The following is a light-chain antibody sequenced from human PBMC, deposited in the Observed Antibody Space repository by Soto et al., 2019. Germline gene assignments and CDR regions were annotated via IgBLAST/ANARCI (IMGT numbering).Light chain of an antibody. CDR3: QQSYSTPLDT. CDR1: QSISSY. J-gene: IGKJ2*01. Sequence: DIQMTQSPSSLSASVGDRVTITCRASQSISSYLNWYQQKPGKAPKLLIYAASSLQSGVPSRFSGSGSGTYFTLTISSLQPEDFATYDCQQSYSTPLDTFGQGTKLEIK. CDR2: AAS. V-gene: IGKV1-39*01.